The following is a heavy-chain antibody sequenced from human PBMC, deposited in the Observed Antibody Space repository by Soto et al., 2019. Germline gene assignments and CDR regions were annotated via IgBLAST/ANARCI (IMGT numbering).Heavy chain of an antibody. J-gene: IGHJ4*02. CDR1: GYSFIDYY. Sequence: VKVSCKASGYSFIDYYMHWGRQAPGQGFEWMGRISPKSGGTNYAQKFEGRVTMTWDTSLNTAYMELSSLISEDTAVYYCARPPGYISDWYYFDLWGQGTLVTVSS. V-gene: IGHV1-2*02. D-gene: IGHD3-9*01. CDR3: ARPPGYISDWYYFDL. CDR2: ISPKSGGT.